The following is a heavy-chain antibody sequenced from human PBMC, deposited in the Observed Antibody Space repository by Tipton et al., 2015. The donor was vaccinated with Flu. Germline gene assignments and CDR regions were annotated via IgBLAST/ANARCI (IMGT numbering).Heavy chain of an antibody. Sequence: LRLSCAASGFTFSDYSMNWVRQAPGKGLEWIGNMYHTGSAYYNPSLKSRVTISLDTSRNQLSLKLASVTAADTAVYYCARRDYSNYVSDPKSWFDPWGQGTLVTISS. D-gene: IGHD4-11*01. CDR1: GFTFSDYS. J-gene: IGHJ5*02. CDR3: ARRDYSNYVSDPKSWFDP. CDR2: MYHTGSA. V-gene: IGHV4-38-2*01.